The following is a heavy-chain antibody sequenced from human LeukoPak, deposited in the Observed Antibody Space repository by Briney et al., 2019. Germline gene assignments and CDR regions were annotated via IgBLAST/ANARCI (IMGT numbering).Heavy chain of an antibody. CDR2: ISACNGNT. CDR1: SYTFTSYG. Sequence: SVKVSCKASSYTFTSYGISWVRHAAGHLLEWMGRISACNGNTNYAQKLQGRVTMTTDISTSTAYMEMRSLRSDDTAVYYCARRGRGVASGYDYWGQGTLVTVSS. V-gene: IGHV1-18*01. D-gene: IGHD3-3*01. J-gene: IGHJ4*02. CDR3: ARRGRGVASGYDY.